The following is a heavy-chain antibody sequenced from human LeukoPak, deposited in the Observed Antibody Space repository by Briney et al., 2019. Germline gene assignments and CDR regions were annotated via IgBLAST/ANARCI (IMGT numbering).Heavy chain of an antibody. CDR2: IYYSGST. CDR3: ARQRRDSSGWYSVGATFYYFDY. CDR1: GGSISSSSYY. Sequence: SETLSLTCTVSGGSISSSSYYWGWIRQPPGKGLEWIGSIYYSGSTYYNPSLKSRVTISVDTSKNQFSLKLSSVTAADTAVYYCARQRRDSSGWYSVGATFYYFDYWGQGTLVTVSS. J-gene: IGHJ4*02. D-gene: IGHD6-19*01. V-gene: IGHV4-39*01.